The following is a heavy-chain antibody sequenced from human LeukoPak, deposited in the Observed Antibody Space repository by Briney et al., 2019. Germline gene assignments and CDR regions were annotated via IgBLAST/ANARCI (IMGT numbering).Heavy chain of an antibody. J-gene: IGHJ5*02. CDR1: GFTFSSYW. Sequence: GSLRLSCAASGFTFSSYWMHWVRQAPGKGLVWVSRINSDGSSTNYADSVKGRFTISRDNAKNTLYLQMNSLRAEGTAVYYCATSTSRAKNWFDPWGQGTLVTVSS. V-gene: IGHV3-74*01. CDR3: ATSTSRAKNWFDP. D-gene: IGHD2-2*01. CDR2: INSDGSST.